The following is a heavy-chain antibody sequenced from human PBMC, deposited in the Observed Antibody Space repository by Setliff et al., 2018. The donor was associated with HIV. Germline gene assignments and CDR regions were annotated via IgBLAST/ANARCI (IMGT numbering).Heavy chain of an antibody. D-gene: IGHD3-3*01. J-gene: IGHJ6*03. CDR3: ARGTLHYDFWSGSLDYHYMDV. CDR1: GGLFSGYH. CDR2: INHSGST. Sequence: SETLSLTCAVYGGLFSGYHWSWIRQPPGKGLEWIGEINHSGSTNYNPSLESRVTISLDTSKNQVSLNLNSVTAADTAVYYCARGTLHYDFWSGSLDYHYMDVWGKGTTVTVSS. V-gene: IGHV4-34*01.